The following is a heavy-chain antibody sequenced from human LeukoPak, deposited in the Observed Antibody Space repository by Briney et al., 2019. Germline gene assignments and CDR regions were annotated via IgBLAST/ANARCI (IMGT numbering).Heavy chain of an antibody. CDR3: ARQPLYCSSAGCYCNGVCLHDY. Sequence: SETLSLTCTVSGGSVSSSSYYWGWIRQPPGKGLEWIGSIYYSGSTYYNPSLKSRVTISVDTSKNQLSLKLSSVTAADTAVYYCARQPLYCSSAGCYCNGVCLHDYWGQGTLVTVSS. CDR2: IYYSGST. V-gene: IGHV4-39*01. D-gene: IGHD2-2*01. J-gene: IGHJ4*02. CDR1: GGSVSSSSYY.